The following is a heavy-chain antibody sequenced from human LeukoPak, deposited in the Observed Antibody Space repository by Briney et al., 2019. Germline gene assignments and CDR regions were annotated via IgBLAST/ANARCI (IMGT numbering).Heavy chain of an antibody. Sequence: SETLSLTCTVSGGSISSGDYYWSWIRRPPGKGLEWIGYIYYSGSTYYNPSLKSRVTISVDTSKNQFSLKLSSVTAADTAVYYCARTTGSGSYYNGYYFDYWGQGTLVTVSS. CDR2: IYYSGST. CDR3: ARTTGSGSYYNGYYFDY. CDR1: GGSISSGDYY. D-gene: IGHD3-10*01. V-gene: IGHV4-30-4*01. J-gene: IGHJ4*02.